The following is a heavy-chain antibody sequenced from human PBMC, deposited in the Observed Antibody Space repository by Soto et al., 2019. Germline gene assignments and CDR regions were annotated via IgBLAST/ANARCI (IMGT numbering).Heavy chain of an antibody. CDR1: GYTFTSYD. CDR2: MNPNSGNT. V-gene: IGHV1-8*01. D-gene: IGHD5-12*01. CDR3: ARSAWLQGGMDV. J-gene: IGHJ6*02. Sequence: GASVKVSCKASGYTFTSYDINWLRQATGQGLEWMGWMNPNSGNTGYAQKFQGRVTMTRNTSISTAYMELSSLRSEDTAVYYCARSAWLQGGMDVWGQGTTVTVSS.